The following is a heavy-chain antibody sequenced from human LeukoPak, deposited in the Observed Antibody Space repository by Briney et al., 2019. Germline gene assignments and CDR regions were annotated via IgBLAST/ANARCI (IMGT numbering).Heavy chain of an antibody. J-gene: IGHJ4*02. CDR1: GGTISSYS. CDR2: IYTSGST. V-gene: IGHV4-4*07. D-gene: IGHD1-26*01. CDR3: ASSYTGSHSKFDY. Sequence: KPSETLPLTCTVSGGTISSYSWSWIRQPAGKGLEWIGRIYTSGSTNYNPSLKSRVTMSVDTSKNQFSLKLSSVTAADTAVYYCASSYTGSHSKFDYWGQAGLVSVSS.